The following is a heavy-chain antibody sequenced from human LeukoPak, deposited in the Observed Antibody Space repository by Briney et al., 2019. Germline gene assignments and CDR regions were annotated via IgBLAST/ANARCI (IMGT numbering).Heavy chain of an antibody. D-gene: IGHD2-2*01. CDR1: GGTFSSYA. Sequence: ASVKVSCKASGGTFSSYAISWVRQAPGQGLEWMGRIIPILGIANYAQKFQGRVTITADKSTSTAYMELSSLRSDDTAVYYCAREGIVVVPAAQAPYYYYYMDVWGKGTTVTVSS. CDR3: AREGIVVVPAAQAPYYYYYMDV. V-gene: IGHV1-69*04. J-gene: IGHJ6*03. CDR2: IIPILGIA.